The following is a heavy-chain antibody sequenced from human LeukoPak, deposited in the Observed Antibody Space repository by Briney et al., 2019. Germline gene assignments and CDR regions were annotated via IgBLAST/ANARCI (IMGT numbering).Heavy chain of an antibody. D-gene: IGHD6-13*01. Sequence: PGGSLRLSCAASGFTFSSYWMHWVRQAPGKGLVWVSHINSDGSSTIYADSVKGRFTISRDNAKNTLFLQMNSLGAEDTAVYYCAREGLAAGLDYWGQGTLVTVSS. CDR1: GFTFSSYW. CDR3: AREGLAAGLDY. CDR2: INSDGSST. J-gene: IGHJ4*02. V-gene: IGHV3-74*01.